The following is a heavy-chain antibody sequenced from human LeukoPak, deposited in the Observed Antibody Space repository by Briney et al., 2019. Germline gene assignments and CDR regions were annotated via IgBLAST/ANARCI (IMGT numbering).Heavy chain of an antibody. V-gene: IGHV3-53*01. CDR2: TYSGGST. Sequence: GGSLRLSCAASGFTVSSNYMSWVRQAPGKGLEWVSVTYSGGSTYYADSVKGRFTISRDNSKNTLYLQMNSLRAEDTAVYYCARVSGGSYYLFDYWGQGTLVTVSS. D-gene: IGHD1-26*01. CDR1: GFTVSSNY. J-gene: IGHJ4*02. CDR3: ARVSGGSYYLFDY.